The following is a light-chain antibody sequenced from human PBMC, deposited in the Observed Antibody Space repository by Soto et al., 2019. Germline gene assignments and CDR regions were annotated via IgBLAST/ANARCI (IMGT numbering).Light chain of an antibody. Sequence: SYELTQPPSVTVAPGKTASISCGGNNIGSKGVHWYQQKPGQAPVLVIYSDTDLPPVIPERFSGSNSANLATLTISRVEAGEGADYSGQVWEGGSAHVVFGGG. CDR1: NIGSKG. J-gene: IGLJ2*01. V-gene: IGLV3-21*01. CDR2: SDT. CDR3: QVWEGGSAHVV.